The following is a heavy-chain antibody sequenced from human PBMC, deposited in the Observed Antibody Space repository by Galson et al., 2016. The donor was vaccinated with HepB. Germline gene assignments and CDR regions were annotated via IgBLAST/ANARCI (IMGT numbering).Heavy chain of an antibody. Sequence: SLRLSCAASGFSLSNYNMNWVRQAPGKGPEWVSSISGTSTHIYYADSVKGRFTISRDNAKSSLYLQMNSLRAEDTAMYYCARDRIIMLRGVTNWLDPWGQGTLVTVSS. CDR3: ARDRIIMLRGVTNWLDP. D-gene: IGHD3-10*01. CDR1: GFSLSNYN. CDR2: ISGTSTHI. V-gene: IGHV3-21*01. J-gene: IGHJ5*02.